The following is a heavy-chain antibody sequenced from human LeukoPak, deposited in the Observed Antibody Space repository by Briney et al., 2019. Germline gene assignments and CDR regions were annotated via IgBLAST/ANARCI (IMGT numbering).Heavy chain of an antibody. CDR3: ARDLSGGRLSSHPFQH. CDR2: INPNSGGT. J-gene: IGHJ1*01. D-gene: IGHD3-10*02. V-gene: IGHV1-2*06. CDR1: GYTFTGYY. Sequence: GASVKVSCKASGYTFTGYYMHWVRQAPGQGLEWMGRINPNSGGTNYAQKFQGRVTMTRDTSISTAYMELSRLRSDDTAVYYCARDLSGGRLSSHPFQHWGQGTLVTVSS.